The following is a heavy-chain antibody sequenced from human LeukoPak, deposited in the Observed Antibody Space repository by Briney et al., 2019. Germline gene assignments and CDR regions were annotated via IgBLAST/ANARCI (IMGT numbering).Heavy chain of an antibody. V-gene: IGHV4-34*01. Sequence: SETLPLTCAVYGGSFSGYYWSWIRQPPGKGLEWIGEINHSGSTNYNPSLKSRVTISVDTSKNQFSLKLSSVTAADTAVYYCASSGSFRQQLIKWGQGTLVTVSS. CDR2: INHSGST. J-gene: IGHJ4*02. CDR3: ASSGSFRQQLIK. CDR1: GGSFSGYY. D-gene: IGHD6-13*01.